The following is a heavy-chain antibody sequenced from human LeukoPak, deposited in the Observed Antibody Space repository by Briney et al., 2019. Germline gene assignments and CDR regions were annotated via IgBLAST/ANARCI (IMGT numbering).Heavy chain of an antibody. CDR3: ARARLLRRVVAATRSWFDP. Sequence: AAVKVSCKASGYTFTSYGISWVRQAPVQGLEWMGWISAYNGNTNYAQKLQGRVTMTTDTSTSTAYMELRSLRSEDTAVYYCARARLLRRVVAATRSWFDPWGQGTLVTVSS. CDR2: ISAYNGNT. CDR1: GYTFTSYG. V-gene: IGHV1-18*01. J-gene: IGHJ5*02. D-gene: IGHD2-15*01.